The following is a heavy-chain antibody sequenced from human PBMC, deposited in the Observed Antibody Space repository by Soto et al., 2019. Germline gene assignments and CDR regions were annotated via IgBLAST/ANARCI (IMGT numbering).Heavy chain of an antibody. Sequence: QVQLQQWGAGLLKPSETLSLTCAVYGGSFSGYYWNWIRQPPGKGLEWIGEINHSGSTNYNPSLKSRVTLSVDTSKNQFSLTLSSVTAADTAVYYCARGWGRIFDYWGQGTLVTVSS. J-gene: IGHJ4*02. CDR2: INHSGST. CDR1: GGSFSGYY. CDR3: ARGWGRIFDY. D-gene: IGHD7-27*01. V-gene: IGHV4-34*01.